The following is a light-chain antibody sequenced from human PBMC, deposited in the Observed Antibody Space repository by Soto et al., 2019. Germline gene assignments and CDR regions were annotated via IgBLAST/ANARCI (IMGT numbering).Light chain of an antibody. V-gene: IGLV2-11*01. Sequence: QSVLTQPRSVSGSPGQSVTISCTGTSSDVGGYNYVSWYQQHPGKAPKIMIYDVSKRPSGVPDRFSGSKSGNTASLTISGLQAEDEADYYCCSYAGSVWVFGGGTKVTV. CDR1: SSDVGGYNY. CDR2: DVS. CDR3: CSYAGSVWV. J-gene: IGLJ3*02.